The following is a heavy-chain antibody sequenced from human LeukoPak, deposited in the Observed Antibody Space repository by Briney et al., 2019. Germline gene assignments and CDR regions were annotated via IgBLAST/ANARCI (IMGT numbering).Heavy chain of an antibody. CDR2: INHSGST. Sequence: SETLSLTCAVYGGPFSGYYWSWIRQPPGKGLEWIGEINHSGSTNYNPSLKSRVTISVDTSKNQFSLKLSSVTAADTAVYYCASASYGDYVDYWGQGTLVTVSS. D-gene: IGHD4-17*01. V-gene: IGHV4-34*01. J-gene: IGHJ4*02. CDR1: GGPFSGYY. CDR3: ASASYGDYVDY.